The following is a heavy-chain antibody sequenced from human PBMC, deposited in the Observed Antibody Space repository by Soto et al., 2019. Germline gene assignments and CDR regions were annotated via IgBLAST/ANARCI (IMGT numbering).Heavy chain of an antibody. CDR2: ISGSGSST. Sequence: EVQLLESGGALVQPGGSLRLSCAASGFTFSNYAMAWVRRAPGKGLEWVAAISGSGSSTYYGDSVKSQFSIARDNSRNTVYLQIHNRTADDTAVFYCATLSGFGGSGRFDYWCKGTQVSFYS. D-gene: IGHD6-19*01. V-gene: IGHV3-23*01. CDR3: ATLSGFGGSGRFDY. J-gene: IGHJ4*02. CDR1: GFTFSNYA.